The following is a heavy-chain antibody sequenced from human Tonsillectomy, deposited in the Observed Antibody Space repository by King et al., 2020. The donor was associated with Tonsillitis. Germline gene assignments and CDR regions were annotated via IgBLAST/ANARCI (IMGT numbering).Heavy chain of an antibody. Sequence: QLVQSGAEVKKPGASVKVSCKASGYTFTGYYIHWVRQAPGHGLEWMGWINPNTGDTNYAQKFQGRVTMHRDTSISTAYMDLSRLRSDDTAVYYCARSGTHWTYVACDYWGQGTLVTVSS. CDR1: GYTFTGYY. D-gene: IGHD1-7*01. CDR2: INPNTGDT. CDR3: ARSGTHWTYVACDY. J-gene: IGHJ4*02. V-gene: IGHV1-2*02.